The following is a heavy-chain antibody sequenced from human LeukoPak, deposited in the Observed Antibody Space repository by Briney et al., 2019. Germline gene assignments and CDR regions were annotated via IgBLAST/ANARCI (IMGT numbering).Heavy chain of an antibody. V-gene: IGHV3-30*03. CDR2: ISYDGSNK. CDR1: GFTFSSYG. J-gene: IGHJ4*02. D-gene: IGHD5-18*01. CDR3: AREKAWIQLWLSKYLDY. Sequence: GGSLRLSCAASGFTFSSYGMHWVRQAPGKGLEWVAVISYDGSNKYFADSVKGRFTISRDNAKNSLYLQMNSLRAEDTAVYYCAREKAWIQLWLSKYLDYWGQGTLVTVSS.